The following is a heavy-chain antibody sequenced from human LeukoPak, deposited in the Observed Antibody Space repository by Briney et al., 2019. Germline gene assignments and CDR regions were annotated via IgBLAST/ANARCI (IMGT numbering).Heavy chain of an antibody. CDR2: INVDGSST. CDR1: GFTFTTYW. J-gene: IGHJ4*02. D-gene: IGHD6-6*01. V-gene: IGHV3-74*01. CDR3: AKDTIAARPNGFDY. Sequence: GGSLRLSCAASGFTFTTYWVHWVRQAPGKGLVWVSRINVDGSSTSYADSVKGRFTISRDNAKNTVYLQMNSLRAEDTAVYYCAKDTIAARPNGFDYWGQGTLVTVSS.